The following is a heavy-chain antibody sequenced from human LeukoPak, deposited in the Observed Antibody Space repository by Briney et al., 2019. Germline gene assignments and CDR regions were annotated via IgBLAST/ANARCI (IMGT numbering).Heavy chain of an antibody. D-gene: IGHD6-19*01. J-gene: IGHJ4*02. CDR2: THYSGST. CDR1: GDSISSGDNY. Sequence: ASETLSLTCTVSGDSISSGDNYWSWIRQPPGKGLEWIGYTHYSGSTYYNPSLKSRVIISGDMSKNQFSLTLNSLTAADSAMYYCARAAAGTNSWYYFDYWGQGTLVTVSS. CDR3: ARAAAGTNSWYYFDY. V-gene: IGHV4-30-4*01.